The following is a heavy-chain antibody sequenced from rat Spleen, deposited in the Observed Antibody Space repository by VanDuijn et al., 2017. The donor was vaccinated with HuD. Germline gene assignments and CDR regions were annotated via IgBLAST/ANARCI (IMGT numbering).Heavy chain of an antibody. CDR2: ISYEGGST. V-gene: IGHV5-22*01. J-gene: IGHJ2*01. CDR3: AKEPYYFDY. Sequence: EVQLVESGGELVQPGRSLKVSCAGSGFSFSDYYMAWVRQAPKKGLEWVASISYEGGSTYYGDSVKGRFTIFRDNAKSTLYLQMDSLRSEDTATYYCAKEPYYFDYWGQGVMVTVSS. CDR1: GFSFSDYY.